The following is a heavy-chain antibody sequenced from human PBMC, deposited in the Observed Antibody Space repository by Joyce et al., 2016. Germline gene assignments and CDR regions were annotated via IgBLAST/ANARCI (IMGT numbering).Heavy chain of an antibody. V-gene: IGHV1-2*02. D-gene: IGHD3-10*01. CDR2: INPDSGGK. J-gene: IGHJ5*02. CDR1: GYTFTDYY. Sequence: QVQLVQSGAEVKKPGASVKVSCKASGYTFTDYYMHWVRQAPGQGLEWLGWINPDSGGKVYAMNFQGRVTMTRDTSINTAYIELRRPRFDDTAVYYCARRITSGNWFDPWGQGTLVTVSS. CDR3: ARRITSGNWFDP.